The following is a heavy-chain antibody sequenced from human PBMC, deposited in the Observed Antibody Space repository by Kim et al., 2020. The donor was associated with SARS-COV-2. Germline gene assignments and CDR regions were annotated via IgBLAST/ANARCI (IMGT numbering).Heavy chain of an antibody. Sequence: YAQKFQGRVTMTRNTSISTAYMELSSLRSEDTAVYYCARTGGYYYGMDVWGQGTTVTASS. V-gene: IGHV1-8*01. J-gene: IGHJ6*02. D-gene: IGHD3-16*01. CDR3: ARTGGYYYGMDV.